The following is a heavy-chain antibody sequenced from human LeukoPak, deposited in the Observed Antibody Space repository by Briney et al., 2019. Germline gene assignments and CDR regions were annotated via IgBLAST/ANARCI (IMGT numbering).Heavy chain of an antibody. CDR3: VKGLVQTTMSYSVDY. V-gene: IGHV3-23*01. CDR1: GFTFSTYG. J-gene: IGHJ4*02. Sequence: GGSLRLSCTASGFTFSTYGMSWVRQAPGKGLEWVSAIGASGGTTYYADSVKGRFTISRDNSKNTLYLQMNSLRAEDTAVYYCVKGLVQTTMSYSVDYWGQGALVTVSS. CDR2: IGASGGTT. D-gene: IGHD1-1*01.